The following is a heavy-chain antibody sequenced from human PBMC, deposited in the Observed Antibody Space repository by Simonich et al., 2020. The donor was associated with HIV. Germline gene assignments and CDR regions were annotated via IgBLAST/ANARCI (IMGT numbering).Heavy chain of an antibody. CDR2: ISWNSGSI. CDR1: GFTFVVYA. Sequence: EVQLVESGGGLVQPGRSLRLSCAASGFTFVVYAMHWVRQARGKGLDWVSGISWNSGSIGYADSVKGRFTISRDNAKNSLYLQMNSLRAEDMALYYCAKDRYSSSSGSFDYWGQGTLVTVSS. D-gene: IGHD6-6*01. V-gene: IGHV3-9*03. CDR3: AKDRYSSSSGSFDY. J-gene: IGHJ4*02.